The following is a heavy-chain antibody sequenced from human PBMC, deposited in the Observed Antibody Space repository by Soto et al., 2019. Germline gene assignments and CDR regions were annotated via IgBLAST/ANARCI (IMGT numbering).Heavy chain of an antibody. CDR3: ARDRFQVGTTYYYYYGMDV. CDR1: GGTFSSYA. CDR2: IIPIFGTA. D-gene: IGHD1-1*01. J-gene: IGHJ6*02. V-gene: IGHV1-69*13. Sequence: SVKVYCKASGGTFSSYAISWVRQAPGQGLEWMGGIIPIFGTANYAQKFQGRVTITADESTSTAYMELSSLRSEDTSVYYCARDRFQVGTTYYYYYGMDVWGQGTTVTVSS.